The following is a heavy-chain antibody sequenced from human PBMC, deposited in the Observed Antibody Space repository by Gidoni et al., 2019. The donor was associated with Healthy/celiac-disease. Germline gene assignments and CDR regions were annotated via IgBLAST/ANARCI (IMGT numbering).Heavy chain of an antibody. CDR1: GFTFSDYY. J-gene: IGHJ4*02. V-gene: IGHV3-11*06. Sequence: QVQLVESGGGLVKPGGSLSLSCAASGFTFSDYYMSWIRQAPGKGLEWVSYISSSSSYTNYADSVKGRFTISRDNAKNSLYLQMNSLRAEDTAVYYCARVRYSYGPGGFRDYWGQGTLVTVSS. D-gene: IGHD5-18*01. CDR2: ISSSSSYT. CDR3: ARVRYSYGPGGFRDY.